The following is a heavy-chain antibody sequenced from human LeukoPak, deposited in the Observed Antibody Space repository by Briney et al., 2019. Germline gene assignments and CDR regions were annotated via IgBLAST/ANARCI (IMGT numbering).Heavy chain of an antibody. D-gene: IGHD4-17*01. V-gene: IGHV5-51*01. CDR2: IYPADSGT. Sequence: PGESLKISCKGSGYSFTSYWIGWVRQMPGKGLEWMGIIYPADSGTRYRPSFQGQVTISADRSIDTAYLQWSSLKASDTAVYYCASDYGYPDNAFDLWGQGTMVTVSS. J-gene: IGHJ3*01. CDR3: ASDYGYPDNAFDL. CDR1: GYSFTSYW.